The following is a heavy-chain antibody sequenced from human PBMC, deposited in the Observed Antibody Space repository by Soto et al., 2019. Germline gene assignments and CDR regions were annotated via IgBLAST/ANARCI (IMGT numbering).Heavy chain of an antibody. CDR3: ARVMGGSYYDYYYGMDV. J-gene: IGHJ6*02. Sequence: QVQLVQSGAEVKKPGASVKVSCKASGYTFTSYGISWVRQAPGQGLEWMGWISAYNGNINYAQKLQGRDTMTTDTSTSTAYMELRSLRSDDTAVYYCARVMGGSYYDYYYGMDVWGQGTTVTVSS. V-gene: IGHV1-18*01. CDR2: ISAYNGNI. CDR1: GYTFTSYG. D-gene: IGHD1-26*01.